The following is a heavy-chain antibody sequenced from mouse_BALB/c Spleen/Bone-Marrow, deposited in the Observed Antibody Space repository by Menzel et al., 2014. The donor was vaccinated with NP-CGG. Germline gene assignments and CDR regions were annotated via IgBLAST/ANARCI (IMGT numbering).Heavy chain of an antibody. CDR3: ARHPIYYYGSSWGNYAMDY. Sequence: EVKLMESGGGLVQPGGSLKLSCAASGFTFSSYIMSWVRQTPEKRLEWAAYISNGGGSTHYPDTVKGRFTISRDNAKNTLYLQMSSLKSEDTAMYYCARHPIYYYGSSWGNYAMDYWGQGTSVTVAS. CDR1: GFTFSSYI. V-gene: IGHV5-12-2*01. CDR2: ISNGGGST. D-gene: IGHD1-1*01. J-gene: IGHJ4*01.